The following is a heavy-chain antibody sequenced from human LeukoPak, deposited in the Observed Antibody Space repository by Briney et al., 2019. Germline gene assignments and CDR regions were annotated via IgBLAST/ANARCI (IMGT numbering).Heavy chain of an antibody. Sequence: SQTLSLTCAVSGGSISSGGYYWSWIRQHPGKGLEWIGYIYYSGSTYYNPSLKSRVTISVDTSKNQFSLKPSSVTAADTAVYYCARGEAVAGYDYWGQGTLVTVSS. CDR3: ARGEAVAGYDY. V-gene: IGHV4-31*11. CDR1: GGSISSGGYY. J-gene: IGHJ4*02. CDR2: IYYSGST. D-gene: IGHD6-19*01.